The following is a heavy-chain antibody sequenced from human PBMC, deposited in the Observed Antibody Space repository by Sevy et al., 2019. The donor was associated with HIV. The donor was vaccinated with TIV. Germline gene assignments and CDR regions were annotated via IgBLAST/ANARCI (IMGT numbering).Heavy chain of an antibody. Sequence: SETLSLTCTVSGYSISSGYYWGWIRQPPGKGLEWIGSMYHRGSTYYNPSLKSRVTISVDTSKNQISLKLSSVTAADTAVYSCARDGSTGYDFPTSLGLDAFDIWGQGTMVTVSS. V-gene: IGHV4-38-2*02. CDR2: MYHRGST. CDR3: ARDGSTGYDFPTSLGLDAFDI. CDR1: GYSISSGYY. D-gene: IGHD5-12*01. J-gene: IGHJ3*02.